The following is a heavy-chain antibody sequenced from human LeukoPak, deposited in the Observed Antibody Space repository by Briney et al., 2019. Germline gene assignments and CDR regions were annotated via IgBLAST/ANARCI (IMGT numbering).Heavy chain of an antibody. CDR3: AKSPDYNYNSMGYFDY. CDR2: ISGSGGST. CDR1: GVTLSPYG. J-gene: IGHJ4*02. Sequence: QAGMSLRPSCAASGVTLSPYGMHWVRQAPGKGLEWVSGISGSGGSTYYADSVKGRFTISRDNSKNTLYLQMNSLRAEDTAVYYCAKSPDYNYNSMGYFDYWGQGTLVTVSS. V-gene: IGHV3-23*01. D-gene: IGHD5-24*01.